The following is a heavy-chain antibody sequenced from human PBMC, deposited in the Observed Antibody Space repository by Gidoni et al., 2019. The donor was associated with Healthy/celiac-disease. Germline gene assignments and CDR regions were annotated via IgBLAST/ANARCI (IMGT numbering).Heavy chain of an antibody. CDR3: ARGYSSGWIFDY. V-gene: IGHV4-31*03. CDR2: IYYSGST. D-gene: IGHD6-19*01. Sequence: QVQLQESGPGLVKPSQTRSLTCTGSCGSISSGCYYWSWIRQHPGKGLAWIGYIYYSGSTYYNPSLKIRVTISVDTSKNQFSLKLSSVTAADTAVYYCARGYSSGWIFDYWGQGTLVTVSS. CDR1: CGSISSGCYY. J-gene: IGHJ4*02.